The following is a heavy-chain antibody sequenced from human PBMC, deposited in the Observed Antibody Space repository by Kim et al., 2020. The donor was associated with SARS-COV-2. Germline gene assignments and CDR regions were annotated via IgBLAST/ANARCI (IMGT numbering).Heavy chain of an antibody. J-gene: IGHJ6*02. CDR2: IYYSGST. D-gene: IGHD2-2*01. CDR3: ARELDFHRGVVPAASVGTVTTI. CDR1: GGSISSGGYY. Sequence: SETLSLTCTVSGGSISSGGYYWSWIRQHPGKGLEWIGYIYYSGSTYYNPSLKSRVTISVDTSKNQFSLKLSSVTAADTAVYYCARELDFHRGVVPAASVGTVTTIWRQGTTVTVSS. V-gene: IGHV4-31*03.